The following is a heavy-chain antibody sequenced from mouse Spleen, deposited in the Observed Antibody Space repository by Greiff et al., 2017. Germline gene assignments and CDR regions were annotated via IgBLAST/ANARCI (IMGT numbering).Heavy chain of an antibody. CDR3: ARDGGGNYNFDY. D-gene: IGHD2-1*01. CDR1: GFTFSSYA. Sequence: EVKLMESGGGLVKPGGSLKLSCAASGFTFSSYAMSWVRQSPEKRLEWVAEISSGGSYTYYPDTVTGRFTISRDNAKNTLYLEMSSLRSEDTAMYYCARDGGGNYNFDYWGQGTTLTVSS. J-gene: IGHJ2*01. V-gene: IGHV5-9-4*01. CDR2: ISSGGSYT.